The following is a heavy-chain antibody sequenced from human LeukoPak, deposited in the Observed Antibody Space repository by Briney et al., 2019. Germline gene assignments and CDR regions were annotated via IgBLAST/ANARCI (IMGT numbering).Heavy chain of an antibody. CDR1: GGSISSSNW. J-gene: IGHJ2*01. D-gene: IGHD6-13*01. CDR2: IYHSGST. V-gene: IGHV4-4*02. Sequence: PSETLSLTCAVSGGSISSSNWWSWVRQPPGKGLEWIGEIYHSGSTNYNPSLKSRVTISVDKSKNQFSLKLSSVTAADTAVYYCARVTPLRAAPFDLWGRGTLVTVSS. CDR3: ARVTPLRAAPFDL.